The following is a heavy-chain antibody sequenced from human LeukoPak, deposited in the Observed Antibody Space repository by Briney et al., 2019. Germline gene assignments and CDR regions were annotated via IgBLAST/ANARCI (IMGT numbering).Heavy chain of an antibody. CDR3: ASQVVTARDYPFDI. V-gene: IGHV4-59*01. J-gene: IGHJ3*02. Sequence: SETLSLTCTVSGGSISSYYWSWIRQPPGKGLEWIGYIYYSGSTNYNPSLKSRVTISVDTSKNQFSLKLSSVTAADTAVYYCASQVVTARDYPFDIWGQGTMVTVSS. CDR1: GGSISSYY. D-gene: IGHD2-21*02. CDR2: IYYSGST.